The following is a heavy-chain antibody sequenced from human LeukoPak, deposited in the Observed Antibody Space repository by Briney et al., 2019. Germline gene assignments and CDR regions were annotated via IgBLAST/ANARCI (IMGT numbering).Heavy chain of an antibody. CDR2: INPSGGST. CDR3: ARGGRFGELLVGGVDY. D-gene: IGHD3-10*01. V-gene: IGHV1-46*01. CDR1: GYTFTSYY. Sequence: ASVKVSCRASGYTFTSYYMHWVRQAPGQGLEWMGIINPSGGSTSYAQKFQGRVTMTRDTSISTAYMELSRLRSDDTAVYYCARGGRFGELLVGGVDYWGQGTLVTVSS. J-gene: IGHJ4*02.